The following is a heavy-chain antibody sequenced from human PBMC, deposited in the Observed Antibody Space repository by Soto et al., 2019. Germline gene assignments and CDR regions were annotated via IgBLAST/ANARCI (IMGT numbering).Heavy chain of an antibody. Sequence: KSGGSLRLSCAASGFTFSNAWMSWVRQAPGKGLEWVGRIKSKTDGGTTDYAAPVKGRFTISRDDSKNTLYLQMNSLKTEDTAVYYCTTHRIVVVPAAMTNDYWGQGTLVTVSS. CDR2: IKSKTDGGTT. CDR1: GFTFSNAW. V-gene: IGHV3-15*01. J-gene: IGHJ4*02. CDR3: TTHRIVVVPAAMTNDY. D-gene: IGHD2-2*01.